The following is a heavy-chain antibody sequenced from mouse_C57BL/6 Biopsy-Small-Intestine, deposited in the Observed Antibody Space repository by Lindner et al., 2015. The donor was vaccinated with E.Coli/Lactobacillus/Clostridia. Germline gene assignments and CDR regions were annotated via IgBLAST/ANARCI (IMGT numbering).Heavy chain of an antibody. J-gene: IGHJ1*01. V-gene: IGHV2-6*01. Sequence: VQLQESGPGLVAPSQSLSITCTVSGFSLTSYGVSWVRQPPGKGLEWLGVIWGVGNTNYNSALKSRLSISKDNSKSQVLLKMNSLQTDDTAIYYCATLTGPDVWGPGTTVTVSS. CDR3: ATLTGPDV. CDR2: IWGVGNT. D-gene: IGHD4-1*01. CDR1: GFSLTSYG.